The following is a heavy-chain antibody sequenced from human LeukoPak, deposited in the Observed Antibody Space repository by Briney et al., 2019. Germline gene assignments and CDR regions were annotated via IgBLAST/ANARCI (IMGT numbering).Heavy chain of an antibody. V-gene: IGHV3-73*01. CDR3: AKDRGVAKPRPDYFDY. D-gene: IGHD3-3*01. CDR2: IRSKANSYAT. Sequence: QTGGSLRLSCAASGFTFSGSAMHWVRQASGKGLEWVGRIRSKANSYATAYAASVKGRFTISRDNSKNTLYLQMNSLRAEDTAVYYCAKDRGVAKPRPDYFDYWGQGTLVTVSS. J-gene: IGHJ4*02. CDR1: GFTFSGSA.